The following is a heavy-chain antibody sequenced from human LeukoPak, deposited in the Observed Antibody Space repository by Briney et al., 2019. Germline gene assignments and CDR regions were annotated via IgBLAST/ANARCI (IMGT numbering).Heavy chain of an antibody. CDR3: ARALTGAEDY. V-gene: IGHV3-66*01. D-gene: IGHD7-27*01. CDR1: GFPFNSPS. Sequence: GGSLSLSCAAPGFPFNSPSMNWGRQAPGEGLEWVSVIYSGGSTYYADSVKGRFTISRDSSKNTLYLQMNGLRAEDTAVYYCARALTGAEDYWGQGTLVTVSS. CDR2: IYSGGST. J-gene: IGHJ4*02.